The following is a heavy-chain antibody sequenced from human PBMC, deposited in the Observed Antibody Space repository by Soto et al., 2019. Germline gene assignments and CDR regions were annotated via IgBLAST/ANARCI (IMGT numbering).Heavy chain of an antibody. V-gene: IGHV4-61*01. CDR3: ARGGEPLGYYGLDV. CDR1: CGSVRSGNHF. CDR2: MYYTGVT. J-gene: IGHJ6*02. Sequence: PSETLSLTCSVSCGSVRSGNHFWNWIRQPPGRGLEWLGYMYYTGVTNYNPSLKSRVRMSVDTSKNQFSLELTSLTAADTAVYYCARGGEPLGYYGLDVWGQGTTVTVSS.